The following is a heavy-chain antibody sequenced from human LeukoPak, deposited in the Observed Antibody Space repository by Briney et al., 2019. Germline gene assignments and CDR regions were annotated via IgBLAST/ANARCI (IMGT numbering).Heavy chain of an antibody. Sequence: PEGSLRLSCAASGFTVSSNYMSWVRQAPGKGLEWVSVIYSGGSTYHADSVKGRFTISRDNSKNTLYLQMNSLRAEDTAVYYCARSPPSEYYYDSSGYFDAFDIWGQGTMVTVSS. CDR1: GFTVSSNY. J-gene: IGHJ3*02. CDR3: ARSPPSEYYYDSSGYFDAFDI. V-gene: IGHV3-66*01. CDR2: IYSGGST. D-gene: IGHD3-22*01.